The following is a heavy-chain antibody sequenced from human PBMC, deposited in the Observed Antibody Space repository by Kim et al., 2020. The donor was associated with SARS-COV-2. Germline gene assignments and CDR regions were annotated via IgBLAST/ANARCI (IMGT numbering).Heavy chain of an antibody. CDR3: ARHGKYDDILFGYNPHFDY. J-gene: IGHJ4*02. Sequence: SETLSLTCSVSSVSISSGSYYWGWIRQPPGKGLEWIGSIYYSGTTYYNPLLNSRVTISVDTSKNQFSLKLSYVTAADTAIYYCARHGKYDDILFGYNPHFDYWGQGTLVTVSS. D-gene: IGHD3-9*01. CDR2: IYYSGTT. CDR1: SVSISSGSYY. V-gene: IGHV4-39*01.